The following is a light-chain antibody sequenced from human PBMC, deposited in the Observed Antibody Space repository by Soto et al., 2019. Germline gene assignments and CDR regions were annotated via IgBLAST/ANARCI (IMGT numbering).Light chain of an antibody. CDR2: GAS. J-gene: IGKJ5*01. V-gene: IGKV3-15*01. CDR1: QSVSNN. CDR3: KQYKEWPPFT. Sequence: EIVMTQSPATLSVSPGETATLSCRASQSVSNNVAWYQQKPGQAPRLLILGASTRATGIPARFSGSGSGTEFTLSIRSLQSEDFAVYYCKQYKEWPPFTFGQGRRREIK.